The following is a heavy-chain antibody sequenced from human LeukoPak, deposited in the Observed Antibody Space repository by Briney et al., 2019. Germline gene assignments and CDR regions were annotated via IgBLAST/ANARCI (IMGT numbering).Heavy chain of an antibody. J-gene: IGHJ4*02. V-gene: IGHV3-7*01. CDR2: INEDGRDK. D-gene: IGHD2-15*01. CDR1: GFTFSNSW. CDR3: ARGRGTPDY. Sequence: GGSLRLSCAASGFTFSNSWMTWVRQAPGKGLEWVANINEDGRDKYYVDSVKGRFTISRYNAGNSLLLQVDRLRAEDTAVYYCARGRGTPDYWGQGTLVTVSS.